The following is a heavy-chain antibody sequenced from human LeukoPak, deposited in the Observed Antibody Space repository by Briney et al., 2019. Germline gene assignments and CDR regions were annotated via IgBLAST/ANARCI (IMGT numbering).Heavy chain of an antibody. V-gene: IGHV3-53*01. CDR2: IYTAGGNT. D-gene: IGHD3-3*01. CDR1: GFTVSSNY. CDR3: ARQYYDIWSGYYTADYYFDY. J-gene: IGHJ4*02. Sequence: GGSLRLSCAASGFTVSSNYMSWVRQAPGKGLEWVSVIYTAGGNTYYADSVKGRFTISRHNSKNTLFLQMNSLRAEDTAVYYCARQYYDIWSGYYTADYYFDYWGQGTLVTVSS.